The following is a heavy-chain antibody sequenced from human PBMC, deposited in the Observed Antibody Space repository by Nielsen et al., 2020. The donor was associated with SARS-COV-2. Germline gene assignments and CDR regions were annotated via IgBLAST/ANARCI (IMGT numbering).Heavy chain of an antibody. J-gene: IGHJ6*02. Sequence: WIRQPPGKGLVWVSRINSDGSSTSYADSVKGRFTISRDNAKNTLYLQMNSLRAEDTAVYYCVSVAGAKNYYYYGMDVWGQGTTVTVSS. D-gene: IGHD6-19*01. CDR3: VSVAGAKNYYYYGMDV. V-gene: IGHV3-74*01. CDR2: INSDGSST.